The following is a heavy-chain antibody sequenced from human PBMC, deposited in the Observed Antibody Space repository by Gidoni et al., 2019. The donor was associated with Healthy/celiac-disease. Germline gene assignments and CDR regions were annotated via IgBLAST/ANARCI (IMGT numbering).Heavy chain of an antibody. D-gene: IGHD3-10*01. V-gene: IGHV3-23*01. CDR2: ISGSGGST. CDR3: AKDGKVTYYYGSGRALAPNWFDP. CDR1: GFTFSSYA. Sequence: EVQLLESGGGLVQPGGSLRLSCAASGFTFSSYAMSWVRPAPGKGLEWVSVISGSGGSTYYADSVKGRFTISRDNSKNTLYLQMNSLRAEDTAVYYCAKDGKVTYYYGSGRALAPNWFDPWGQGTLVTVSS. J-gene: IGHJ5*02.